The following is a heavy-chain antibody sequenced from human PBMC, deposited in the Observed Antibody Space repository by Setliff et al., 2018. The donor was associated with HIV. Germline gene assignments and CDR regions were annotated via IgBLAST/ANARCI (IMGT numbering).Heavy chain of an antibody. J-gene: IGHJ3*02. CDR1: GLTFNRYW. CDR3: ARDLVWPYSSRWYDAFDI. V-gene: IGHV3-7*03. D-gene: IGHD6-13*01. Sequence: GSLRLSCVASGLTFNRYWMSWVRQVPGKGLEWVSNTKYDGSESYYVDSVKGRFIASTDNAKNSLYLQMNSLRAEDTAVYYCARDLVWPYSSRWYDAFDIWGQGTMVTVSS. CDR2: TKYDGSES.